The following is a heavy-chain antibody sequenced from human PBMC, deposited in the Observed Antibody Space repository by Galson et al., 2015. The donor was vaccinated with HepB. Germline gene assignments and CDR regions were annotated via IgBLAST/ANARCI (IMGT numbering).Heavy chain of an antibody. CDR1: GGSISSYY. CDR3: ARRWWAQYYFDY. Sequence: SETLSLTCTVSGGSISSYYWSWIRQSPGEGLEYIGCIYNSGNSDYNPSLKSRVTISADTSKNQFSLKLSSVTAADTAVYYCARRWWAQYYFDYWGQGTLVTVSS. CDR2: IYNSGNS. J-gene: IGHJ4*02. D-gene: IGHD2-15*01. V-gene: IGHV4-59*12.